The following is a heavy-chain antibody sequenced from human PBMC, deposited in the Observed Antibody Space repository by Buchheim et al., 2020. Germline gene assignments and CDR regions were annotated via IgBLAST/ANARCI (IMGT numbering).Heavy chain of an antibody. V-gene: IGHV4-31*03. CDR1: GGSISSGGYY. J-gene: IGHJ5*02. CDR2: IYYSGST. Sequence: QVQLQESGPGLVKPSQTLSLTCTVSGGSISSGGYYWSWIRQHPGKGLEWIGYIYYSGSTHYNPSPKSRVTISVDTSKNQFSLKLSSVTAADTAVYYCARGAMIYVFANWFDPWGQGTL. D-gene: IGHD3-10*02. CDR3: ARGAMIYVFANWFDP.